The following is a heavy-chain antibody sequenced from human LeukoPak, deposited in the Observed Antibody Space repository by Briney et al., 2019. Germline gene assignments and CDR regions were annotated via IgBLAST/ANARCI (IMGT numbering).Heavy chain of an antibody. CDR3: ARYYYGSGSPDPCFDY. Sequence: ASVKVSCKASGYTFTGYHMHWVRQAPGQGLEWMGWINPNSGGTNYAQKFQGRVTMTRDTSISTAYMELSRLRSDDTAVYYCARYYYGSGSPDPCFDYWGQGTLVTVSS. CDR2: INPNSGGT. V-gene: IGHV1-2*02. D-gene: IGHD3-10*01. J-gene: IGHJ4*02. CDR1: GYTFTGYH.